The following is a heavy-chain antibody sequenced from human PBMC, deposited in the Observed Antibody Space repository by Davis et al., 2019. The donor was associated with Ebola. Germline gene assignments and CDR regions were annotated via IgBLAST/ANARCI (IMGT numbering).Heavy chain of an antibody. CDR3: ARDATAWELLGVAFDI. D-gene: IGHD1-26*01. CDR2: IKQDGSEK. V-gene: IGHV3-7*01. CDR1: GFTFSSYW. Sequence: GESLKISCAASGFTFSSYWMSWVRQAPEKGLEWVANIKQDGSEKYYVDSVKGRFTISRDNAKNSLYLQMNSLRAEDTAVYYCARDATAWELLGVAFDIWGQGTMVTVSS. J-gene: IGHJ3*02.